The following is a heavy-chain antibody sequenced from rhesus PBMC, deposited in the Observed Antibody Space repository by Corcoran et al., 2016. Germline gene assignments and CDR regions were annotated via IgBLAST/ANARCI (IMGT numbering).Heavy chain of an antibody. J-gene: IGHJ4*01. Sequence: QVQLQQWGEGLVKPSETLSLTCAVYGGSISSNYWSWIRQPPGKGLEWIGRIRSGGSTNYNPSLKSRVTISIDTSKNQFSLKLSSVTAADTAVYYCARYTLRGFDYWGQGVLVTVSS. CDR2: IRSGGST. V-gene: IGHV4-160*01. D-gene: IGHD3S6*01. CDR3: ARYTLRGFDY. CDR1: GGSISSNY.